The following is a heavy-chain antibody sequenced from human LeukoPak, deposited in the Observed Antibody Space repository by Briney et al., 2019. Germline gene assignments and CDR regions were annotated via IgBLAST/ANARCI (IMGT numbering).Heavy chain of an antibody. CDR2: ISAYNGNT. D-gene: IGHD4-11*01. V-gene: IGHV1-18*01. CDR3: ARDLSFIDYSPRRADFDY. CDR1: GYTFTSYG. Sequence: ASVKVSCKASGYTFTSYGISWVRQAPGQGLEWMGWISAYNGNTNYAQKLQGRVTMTTDTSTSTAYMELRSLRSDDTAVYYCARDLSFIDYSPRRADFDYWGQGTLVTVSS. J-gene: IGHJ4*02.